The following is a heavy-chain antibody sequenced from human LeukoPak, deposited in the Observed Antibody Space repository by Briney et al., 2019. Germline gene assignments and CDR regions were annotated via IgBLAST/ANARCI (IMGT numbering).Heavy chain of an antibody. V-gene: IGHV3-21*01. D-gene: IGHD1-1*01. Sequence: NAGGSLRLSCAASGFTFSSYSTNWVRQAPGKGLEWVSSISSSSSYIYYADSVKGRFTISRDNAKNSLYLQMNSLRAEDTAVYYCARGQRGTRTGTNDYWGQGTLVTVSS. CDR3: ARGQRGTRTGTNDY. CDR2: ISSSSSYI. CDR1: GFTFSSYS. J-gene: IGHJ4*02.